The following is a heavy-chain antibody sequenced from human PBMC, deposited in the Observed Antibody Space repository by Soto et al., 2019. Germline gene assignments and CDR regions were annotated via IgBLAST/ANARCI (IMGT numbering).Heavy chain of an antibody. J-gene: IGHJ4*02. V-gene: IGHV3-48*02. CDR1: GFTFSSYG. CDR3: ARVIAMDLLLHTAPGY. Sequence: TGGSLRLSCAASGFTFSSYGMNWVRQAPGKGLEWVSYISHSSSTVYYEDSVQGRFTISRDNAKNSLYLQMNSLRDEDTAVYYCARVIAMDLLLHTAPGYWGQGTLVTVSS. D-gene: IGHD5-18*01. CDR2: ISHSSSTV.